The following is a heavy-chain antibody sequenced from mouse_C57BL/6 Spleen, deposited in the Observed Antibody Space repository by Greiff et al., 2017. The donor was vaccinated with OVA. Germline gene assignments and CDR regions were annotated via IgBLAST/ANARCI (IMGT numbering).Heavy chain of an antibody. CDR3: VRGGVVARYFDV. CDR2: IRSKSSNYAT. V-gene: IGHV10-3*01. CDR1: GFTFNTYA. J-gene: IGHJ1*03. Sequence: EVQGVESGGGLVQPKGSLKLSCAASGFTFNTYAMHWVRQAPGKGLEWVARIRSKSSNYATYYADSVKDRFTSSRDDSQSMLYLQMNNLKTEDTAMYYCVRGGVVARYFDVWGTGTTVTVSS. D-gene: IGHD1-1*01.